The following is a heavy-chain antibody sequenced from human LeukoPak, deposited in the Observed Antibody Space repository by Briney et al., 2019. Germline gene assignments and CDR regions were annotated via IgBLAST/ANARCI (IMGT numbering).Heavy chain of an antibody. V-gene: IGHV3-74*01. CDR3: ARGGYCTNGVCYAPIPFDY. CDR1: GFTFSSYW. CDR2: INSDGSST. Sequence: PGGSLRLSCAASGFTFSSYWMHWVRQAPGKGLVWVSRINSDGSSTSYADSVKGRFTISRDNAKNTLYLQMNSLRAEDTAVYYCARGGYCTNGVCYAPIPFDYWGQGTLVTVSP. J-gene: IGHJ4*02. D-gene: IGHD2-8*01.